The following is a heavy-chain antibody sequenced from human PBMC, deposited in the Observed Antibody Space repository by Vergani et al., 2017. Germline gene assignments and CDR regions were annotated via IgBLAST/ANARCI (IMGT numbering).Heavy chain of an antibody. D-gene: IGHD2-21*02. Sequence: EVQLVQSGAEVKKPGESLKISCKGSGYSFTSYWIGWVRQMPGKGLEWMGIIYPGDSDTRYSPSFQGQVTISADKSISTAYLQWSSLKASDTAMYYCARDRVVVTAPMGAFDIWGQGTMVTVSS. V-gene: IGHV5-51*01. CDR3: ARDRVVVTAPMGAFDI. CDR1: GYSFTSYW. CDR2: IYPGDSDT. J-gene: IGHJ3*02.